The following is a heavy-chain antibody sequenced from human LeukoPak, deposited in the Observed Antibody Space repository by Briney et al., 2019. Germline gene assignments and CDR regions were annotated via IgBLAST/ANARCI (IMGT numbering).Heavy chain of an antibody. D-gene: IGHD4-23*01. CDR3: ARDYGGSSPFDY. J-gene: IGHJ4*02. Sequence: GGSLRLSCAASGFTFSSYEMHWVRQAPGKGLEWVSYISSSGSTIYYADSVKGRFTISRDNAKNSLYLQMNSLRAEDTAVYYCARDYGGSSPFDYWGQGTLVAVSS. V-gene: IGHV3-48*03. CDR2: ISSSGSTI. CDR1: GFTFSSYE.